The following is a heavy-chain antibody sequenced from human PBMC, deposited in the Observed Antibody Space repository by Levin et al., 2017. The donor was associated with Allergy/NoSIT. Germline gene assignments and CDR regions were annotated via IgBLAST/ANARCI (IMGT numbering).Heavy chain of an antibody. CDR2: IDPSDSYT. CDR3: ARQGYDILTGYSYFDY. J-gene: IGHJ4*02. D-gene: IGHD3-9*01. Sequence: GESLKISCKGSGYSFTSYWISWVRQMPGKGLEWMGRIDPSDSYTNYSPSFQGHVTISADKSISTAYLQWSSLKASDTAMYYCARQGYDILTGYSYFDYWGQGTLVTVSS. CDR1: GYSFTSYW. V-gene: IGHV5-10-1*01.